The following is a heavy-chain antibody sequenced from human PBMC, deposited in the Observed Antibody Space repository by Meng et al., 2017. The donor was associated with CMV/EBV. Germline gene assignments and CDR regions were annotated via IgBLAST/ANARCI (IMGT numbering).Heavy chain of an antibody. J-gene: IGHJ4*02. D-gene: IGHD2/OR15-2a*01. V-gene: IGHV3-74*01. Sequence: GASLKISCAASGFTFSSYWMHWVRQAPGKGLVWVSRINSDGSSTSYADSVKGRFTISRDNAKNTLYLQMNSLRAEDTAVYYCAREVSRGNSPLDYWGQGTLVTVSS. CDR3: AREVSRGNSPLDY. CDR1: GFTFSSYW. CDR2: INSDGSST.